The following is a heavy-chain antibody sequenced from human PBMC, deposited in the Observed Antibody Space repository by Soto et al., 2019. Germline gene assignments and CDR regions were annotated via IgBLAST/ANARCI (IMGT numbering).Heavy chain of an antibody. CDR1: GFTFGDYA. Sequence: LRLSCTASGFTFGDYAMSWVRQAPGKGLEWVGFIRSKAYGGTTEYAASVKGRFTISRDDSKSIAYLQMNSLKTEDTAVYYCTRELGYCSGGSCAYFDYWGQGTLVTVSS. V-gene: IGHV3-49*04. CDR2: IRSKAYGGTT. CDR3: TRELGYCSGGSCAYFDY. J-gene: IGHJ4*02. D-gene: IGHD2-15*01.